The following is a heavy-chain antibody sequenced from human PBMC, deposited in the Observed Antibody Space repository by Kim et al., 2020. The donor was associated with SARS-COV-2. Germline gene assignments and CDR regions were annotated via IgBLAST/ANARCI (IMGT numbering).Heavy chain of an antibody. Sequence: GGSLRLSCAASGFTFSSYSMNWVRQAPGKGLEWVSSISSSSSYIYYADSVKGRFTISRDNAKNSLYLQMNSLRAEDTAVYYCARGSVRIQLWLLWGQGTLVTVSS. CDR2: ISSSSSYI. V-gene: IGHV3-21*01. CDR1: GFTFSSYS. J-gene: IGHJ4*02. D-gene: IGHD5-18*01. CDR3: ARGSVRIQLWLL.